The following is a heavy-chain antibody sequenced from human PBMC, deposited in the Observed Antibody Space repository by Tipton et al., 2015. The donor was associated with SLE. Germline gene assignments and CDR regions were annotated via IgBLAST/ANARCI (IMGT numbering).Heavy chain of an antibody. CDR3: ARQRLRLLSPLDA. D-gene: IGHD3-10*01. V-gene: IGHV4-30-2*01. CDR2: VSHTGTA. Sequence: TLSLTCGVSGGSVSSGGYSWNWIRQPPGKGLEWIGYVSHTGTAYYNPSLKNRVTISLDRPKNQFSLKLNFVTAADTAVYYCARQRLRLLSPLDAWGQGTTVTVS. J-gene: IGHJ6*02. CDR1: GGSVSSGGYS.